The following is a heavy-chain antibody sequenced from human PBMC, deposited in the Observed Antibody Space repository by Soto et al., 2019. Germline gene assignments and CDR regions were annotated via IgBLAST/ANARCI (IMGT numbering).Heavy chain of an antibody. CDR2: IRSKANSYAT. V-gene: IGHV3-73*01. D-gene: IGHD6-19*01. J-gene: IGHJ4*02. CDR1: GFTFSGSA. Sequence: GGSLRLSCAASGFTFSGSAMHWVRQASGKGLEWVGRIRSKANSYATAYAASVKGRFTISRDDSKNTAYLQMNSLKTEDTAVYYCTSSPGYSSGRSRRDYWGQGTLVTVSS. CDR3: TSSPGYSSGRSRRDY.